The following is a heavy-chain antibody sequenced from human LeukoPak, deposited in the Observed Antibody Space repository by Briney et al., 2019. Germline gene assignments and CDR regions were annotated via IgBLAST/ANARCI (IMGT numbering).Heavy chain of an antibody. V-gene: IGHV3-23*01. Sequence: GRSLRLSCAASGFTFSSYGMSWVRQAPGKGLEWVSAISGSGGSTYYADSVKGRFTISRDNSKNTLYLQMNSLRAEDTAVYYCTTDRMSDTYYYDSSGYYSLRYWGQGTLVTVSS. CDR2: ISGSGGST. J-gene: IGHJ4*02. CDR3: TTDRMSDTYYYDSSGYYSLRY. CDR1: GFTFSSYG. D-gene: IGHD3-22*01.